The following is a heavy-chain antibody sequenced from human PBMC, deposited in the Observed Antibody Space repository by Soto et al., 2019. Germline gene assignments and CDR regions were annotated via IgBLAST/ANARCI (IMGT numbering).Heavy chain of an antibody. Sequence: EVQLVESGGGLVQPGGSLRLSCAASGFTFSSYSMNWVRQAPGKGLEWVSYISSSSSTIYYADSVKGRFTISRDNAKNSLYLQMNSLRDEDTAVYYCASRAVDTAMAPYYYYYYGMDVWGQGTTVTVSS. D-gene: IGHD5-18*01. J-gene: IGHJ6*02. V-gene: IGHV3-48*02. CDR3: ASRAVDTAMAPYYYYYYGMDV. CDR1: GFTFSSYS. CDR2: ISSSSSTI.